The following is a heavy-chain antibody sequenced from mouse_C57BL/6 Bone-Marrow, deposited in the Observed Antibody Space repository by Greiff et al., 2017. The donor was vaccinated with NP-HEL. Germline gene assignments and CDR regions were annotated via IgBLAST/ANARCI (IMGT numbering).Heavy chain of an antibody. D-gene: IGHD1-1*01. Sequence: QVQLQQPGAELVKPGASVKLSCKASGYTFTSYWMPWVKQRPGQGLEWIGMIHTNSGSTNYNEKFKSKATLTVDKSSSTAYMQLSSLTSEDSAVYYCAREITTVVATDYAMDYWGQGTSVTVSS. J-gene: IGHJ4*01. CDR2: IHTNSGST. V-gene: IGHV1-64*01. CDR1: GYTFTSYW. CDR3: AREITTVVATDYAMDY.